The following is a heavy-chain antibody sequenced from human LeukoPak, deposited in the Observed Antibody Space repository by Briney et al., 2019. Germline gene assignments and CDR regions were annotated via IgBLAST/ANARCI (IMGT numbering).Heavy chain of an antibody. J-gene: IGHJ4*02. CDR2: INHSGST. CDR3: ARWDTAWARRVYYFDY. CDR1: GGSFSGYY. V-gene: IGHV4-34*01. Sequence: SETLSLTCAVYGGSFSGYYWSWIRQPPGKGLEWIGEINHSGSTNYNPSLKSRVTISVDTSKNQFSLKLSSVTAADTAVYYCARWDTAWARRVYYFDYWGQGTLVTVSS. D-gene: IGHD5-18*01.